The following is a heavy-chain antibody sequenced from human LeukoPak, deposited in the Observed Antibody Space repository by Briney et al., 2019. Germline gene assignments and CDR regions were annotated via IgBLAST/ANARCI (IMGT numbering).Heavy chain of an antibody. J-gene: IGHJ5*02. CDR2: IIPIFGTA. D-gene: IGHD2-21*02. CDR3: ARTYCGGDCYSSRGWFDT. CDR1: GGTFSNYT. V-gene: IGHV1-69*06. Sequence: ASVKVSCTTSGGTFSNYTISWVRQAPGQGLEWMGGIIPIFGTANYAQKFQGKVTITADKSTTTAYMDLSSLRFEDTAVYYCARTYCGGDCYSSRGWFDTWGQGTLVTVSS.